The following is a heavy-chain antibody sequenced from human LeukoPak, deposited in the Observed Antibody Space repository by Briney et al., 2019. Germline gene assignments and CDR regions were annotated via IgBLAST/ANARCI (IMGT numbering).Heavy chain of an antibody. CDR2: INPNSGGT. CDR3: ARDSGYQLLWY. D-gene: IGHD2-2*01. V-gene: IGHV1-2*06. CDR1: GYTFTGYY. Sequence: ASVKVSCKASGYTFTGYYMHWVRQAPGQGLEWMGRINPNSGGTNYAQKFQGRVTITRDTSASTAYMELSSLRSEDTAVYYCARDSGYQLLWYWGQGTLVTVSS. J-gene: IGHJ4*02.